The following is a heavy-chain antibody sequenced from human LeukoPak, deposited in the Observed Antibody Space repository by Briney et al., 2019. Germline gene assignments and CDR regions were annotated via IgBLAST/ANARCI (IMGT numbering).Heavy chain of an antibody. V-gene: IGHV4-4*08. CDR2: IYASGST. J-gene: IGHJ4*02. CDR1: GVSISSNY. CDR3: ASGRRFSGSSSGLSYYFDY. D-gene: IGHD6-19*01. Sequence: PSESLSLTCTVSGVSISSNYRSWIRQTPGKGLEWVGDIYASGSTNYNASLKSRVTISLDTSKKQFSLKLSYVPAADTGEYYCASGRRFSGSSSGLSYYFDYGGQGPLVSVSS.